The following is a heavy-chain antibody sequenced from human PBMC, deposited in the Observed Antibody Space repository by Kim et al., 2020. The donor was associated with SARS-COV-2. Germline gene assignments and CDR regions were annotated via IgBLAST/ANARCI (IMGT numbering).Heavy chain of an antibody. J-gene: IGHJ4*02. CDR1: GGSINSGIYY. CDR2: IYYSGST. CDR3: ARSPRSAYSSNWYYFDY. D-gene: IGHD6-13*01. Sequence: SETLSLTCTVSGGSINSGIYYWNWIRQHPGKGLEWIGFIYYSGSTYYNPSLKSRVTISVDTSKNQFSLKLSSVTAADTAVYYCARSPRSAYSSNWYYFDYWGQGTLVTVSS. V-gene: IGHV4-31*03.